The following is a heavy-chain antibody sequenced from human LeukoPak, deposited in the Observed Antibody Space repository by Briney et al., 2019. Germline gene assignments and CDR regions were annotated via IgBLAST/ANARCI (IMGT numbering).Heavy chain of an antibody. D-gene: IGHD2-2*01. CDR1: GFTFSSYA. V-gene: IGHV3-23*01. Sequence: PGGSLRLSCAASGFTFSSYAMSWVRQAPGKGLEWVSAISGSGGSTYYADSVKGRFTISRDNSKNTLYLQMNSLRAEDTAVYFCAKGGPYCSTTSCAQTFDCWGQGTLVTVSP. CDR3: AKGGPYCSTTSCAQTFDC. CDR2: ISGSGGST. J-gene: IGHJ4*02.